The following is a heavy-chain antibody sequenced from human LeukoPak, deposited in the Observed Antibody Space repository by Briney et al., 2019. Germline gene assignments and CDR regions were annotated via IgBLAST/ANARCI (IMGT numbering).Heavy chain of an antibody. J-gene: IGHJ5*02. CDR1: GYTFTSYD. CDR2: MNPNNGNT. Sequence: GASVKVSCKASGYTFTSYDINWVRQATGQGLEWMGWMNPNNGNTGYAQKFQGRVTMTRNTSISTAYMELSSLRSEDTAVYYCARGAGSSGWYRSRFDPWAREPWSPSPQ. V-gene: IGHV1-8*01. D-gene: IGHD6-19*01. CDR3: ARGAGSSGWYRSRFDP.